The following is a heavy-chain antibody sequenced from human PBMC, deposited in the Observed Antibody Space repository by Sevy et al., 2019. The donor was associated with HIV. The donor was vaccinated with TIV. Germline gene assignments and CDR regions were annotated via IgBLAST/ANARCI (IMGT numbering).Heavy chain of an antibody. CDR2: INSDGEMI. J-gene: IGHJ4*02. D-gene: IGHD1-26*01. CDR1: GFTFTSDW. CDR3: ARGSRGTFGS. V-gene: IGHV3-74*01. Sequence: GGSLRLSCAASGFTFTSDWMHWVRQPPGKGLAWVSHINSDGEMIRYADSVKGRFTTSRDNAKNTLYLQMKNLGAEDTAVYYCARGSRGTFGSWGQGTLVTVSS.